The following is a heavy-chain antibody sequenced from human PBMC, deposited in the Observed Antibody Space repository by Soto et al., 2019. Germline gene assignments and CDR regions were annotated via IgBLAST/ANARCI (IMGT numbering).Heavy chain of an antibody. V-gene: IGHV1-69*01. CDR2: IIPIFGTP. CDR3: ASSSSSADPNFDS. D-gene: IGHD6-6*01. CDR1: GGTFSNYA. Sequence: QVQLVQSGAEVKKPGSSVKVSCKASGGTFSNYAISWVRQAPGQGLEWMGGIIPIFGTPNYSQRFQGRVSITADESTSTAYMDLTRLRSEDTAIYYCASSSSSADPNFDSWGQGTLVTVSS. J-gene: IGHJ4*02.